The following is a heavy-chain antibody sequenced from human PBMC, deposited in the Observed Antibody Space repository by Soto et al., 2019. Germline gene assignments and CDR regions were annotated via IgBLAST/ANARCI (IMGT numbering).Heavy chain of an antibody. J-gene: IGHJ4*02. CDR1: GFTVSSNY. CDR3: ARSPPDYDILTGPSVKGGY. V-gene: IGHV3-66*01. D-gene: IGHD3-9*01. Sequence: GGSLRLSCAASGFTVSSNYMSWVRQAPGKGLEWVSVIYSGGSTYYVDSVKGRFTISRDNSKNTLYLQMNSLRAEDTAVYYCARSPPDYDILTGPSVKGGYWGQGTLVTVSS. CDR2: IYSGGST.